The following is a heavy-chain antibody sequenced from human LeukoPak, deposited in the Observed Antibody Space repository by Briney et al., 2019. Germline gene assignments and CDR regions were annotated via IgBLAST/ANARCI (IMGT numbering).Heavy chain of an antibody. CDR3: ARGRGAGTAGYYSYYYMDV. V-gene: IGHV1-69*05. J-gene: IGHJ6*03. D-gene: IGHD1-7*01. CDR2: IIPIFGTA. CDR1: GGTFSSYA. Sequence: SVKVSCKASGGTFSSYAISWVRQAPGQGLEWMGGIIPIFGTANYAQKFQGRVTITTDESTSTAYMELSSLTSEDTAVYYCARGRGAGTAGYYSYYYMDVWGKGTTVTVSS.